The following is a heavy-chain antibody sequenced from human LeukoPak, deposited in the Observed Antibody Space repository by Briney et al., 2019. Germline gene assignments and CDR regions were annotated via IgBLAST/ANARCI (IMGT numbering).Heavy chain of an antibody. V-gene: IGHV3-21*01. J-gene: IGHJ4*02. CDR1: EFTLRSYN. Sequence: AGGSLRLSCAASEFTLRSYNMHWVRQAPGKGLEWVSYISTSSTYIYYADSVKGRFTISRDNAKNSLYLHMDSLRAEDTAVYYCARDASGSSIGPIDFWGQGTLVTVSS. CDR2: ISTSSTYI. CDR3: ARDASGSSIGPIDF. D-gene: IGHD1-26*01.